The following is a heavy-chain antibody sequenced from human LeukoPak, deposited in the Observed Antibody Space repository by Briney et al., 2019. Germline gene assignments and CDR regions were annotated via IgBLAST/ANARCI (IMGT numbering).Heavy chain of an antibody. CDR2: ITGSGGST. Sequence: PGGSLRLSCAASGLALSINAMTWVRQAPGKGLEWVSAITGSGGSTFYADSVKGRFTISRDSSKNTLYLQMNSLRGADTAVYYCAKSLQQQQFFRFDSWGQGTLVTVSS. V-gene: IGHV3-23*01. J-gene: IGHJ4*02. CDR1: GLALSINA. CDR3: AKSLQQQQFFRFDS. D-gene: IGHD6-13*01.